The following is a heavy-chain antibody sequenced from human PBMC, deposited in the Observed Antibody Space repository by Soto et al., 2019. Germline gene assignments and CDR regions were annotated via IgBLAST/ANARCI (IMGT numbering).Heavy chain of an antibody. CDR1: EFTFSSYA. J-gene: IGHJ5*02. Sequence: GGSLRLSCAASEFTFSSYAMHWVRQAPGRGLEWVAVISYDGSSKYYADSVKGRFTISRDNSKNTLYLQMNSLRAEDTAMYYCARHEVSWTPRRKTNWFDPWGQGTLVTVSS. CDR2: ISYDGSSK. V-gene: IGHV3-30-3*01. D-gene: IGHD1-20*01. CDR3: ARHEVSWTPRRKTNWFDP.